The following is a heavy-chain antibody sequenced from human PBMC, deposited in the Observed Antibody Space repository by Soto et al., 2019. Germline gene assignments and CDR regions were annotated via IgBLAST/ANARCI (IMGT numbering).Heavy chain of an antibody. CDR3: AKAPDRYSSSSSFLDY. D-gene: IGHD6-6*01. J-gene: IGHJ4*02. CDR1: GFTFSSYA. Sequence: GGSLRLSCAASGFTFSSYAMSWVRQAPGKGLEWVSAISGSGGSTYYADSVKGRFTISRDNSKNTLYLQIDSLRAEDTAVYYCAKAPDRYSSSSSFLDYWGQGTLVTVSS. V-gene: IGHV3-23*01. CDR2: ISGSGGST.